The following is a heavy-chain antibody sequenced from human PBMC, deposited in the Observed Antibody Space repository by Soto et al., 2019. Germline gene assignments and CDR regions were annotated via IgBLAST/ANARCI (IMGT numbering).Heavy chain of an antibody. CDR3: VKDSYADFHRVLSTAEYFFDY. J-gene: IGHJ4*01. CDR2: ITWNSENI. D-gene: IGHD2-15*01. CDR1: GFTFDDYA. Sequence: EVQLVESGGGLVRPGRSLRLSCTASGFTFDDYAMHWVRQAPGRGLEWVSGITWNSENIAYADSVKGRFTIARDDDNNSLYLQMNNLRPEDTALYYCVKDSYADFHRVLSTAEYFFDYWGHGTLVTVSS. V-gene: IGHV3-9*01.